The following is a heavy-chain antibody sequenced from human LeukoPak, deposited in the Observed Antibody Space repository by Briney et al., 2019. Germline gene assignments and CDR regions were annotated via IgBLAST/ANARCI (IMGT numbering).Heavy chain of an antibody. CDR1: GFTFSSYA. CDR2: NSGSGGST. D-gene: IGHD3-10*01. Sequence: GGSLRLSCAASGFTFSSYAMSWVPQAPGKAREWVSANSGSGGSTYYADSVKGRFTIPRDNSKNTLYLQMHSLSAEDTAVYYCAKVGHYPATYFDYWGQGTLVTVSS. J-gene: IGHJ4*02. V-gene: IGHV3-23*01. CDR3: AKVGHYPATYFDY.